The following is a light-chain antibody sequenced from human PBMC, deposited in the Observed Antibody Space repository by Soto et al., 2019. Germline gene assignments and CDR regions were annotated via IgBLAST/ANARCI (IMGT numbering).Light chain of an antibody. CDR2: DAS. CDR3: QQYNSYSRT. V-gene: IGKV1-5*01. J-gene: IGKJ1*01. CDR1: QSISSW. Sequence: DIQMTQSPSTLSASVGDRVTITCRASQSISSWLAWYQQKPGKAPKLLIYDASRLESGVPSRFSGSGSGTEFTLTIRSLQPDDFATYYCQQYNSYSRTFGQGTKVEIK.